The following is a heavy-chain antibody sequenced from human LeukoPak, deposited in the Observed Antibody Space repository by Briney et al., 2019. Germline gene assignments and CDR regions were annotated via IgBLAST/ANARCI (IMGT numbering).Heavy chain of an antibody. J-gene: IGHJ5*02. CDR2: ISGSGGST. D-gene: IGHD1-14*01. Sequence: GGSLRLSCAASGFTFSSYAMSWVRQAPGKGLEWVSAISGSGGSTYYADSVKGRFTISRDNAKNSLYLQMNSLRAEDTAVYYCARVITGYWFDPWGQGTLVTVSS. V-gene: IGHV3-23*01. CDR3: ARVITGYWFDP. CDR1: GFTFSSYA.